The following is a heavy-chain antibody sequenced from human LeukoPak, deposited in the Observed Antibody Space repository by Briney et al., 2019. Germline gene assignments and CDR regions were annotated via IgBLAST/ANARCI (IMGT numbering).Heavy chain of an antibody. V-gene: IGHV1-69*01. J-gene: IGHJ6*03. Sequence: SVKVSCKASGGTVSSYAISWVRQAPGQGLEWMGGIIPIFGTANYAQKFQGRVTITADESTSTAYMELSSLRSEDTAVYYCARNYCSSTSCPGPDYYYYMDVWGKGTTVTVSS. D-gene: IGHD2-2*01. CDR1: GGTVSSYA. CDR2: IIPIFGTA. CDR3: ARNYCSSTSCPGPDYYYYMDV.